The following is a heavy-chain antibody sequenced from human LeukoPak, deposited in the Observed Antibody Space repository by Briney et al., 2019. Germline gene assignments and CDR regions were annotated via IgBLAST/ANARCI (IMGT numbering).Heavy chain of an antibody. Sequence: RGESLKISCKGSGYSFTSYWIGWVRQMPGKGLEWMGIIYPGDSATRYSPSFQGQVTISADRSISTAYLQWSSLKASDTAIYYCARQGCSGGSCYPPTYYYGMDVWGHGTTVTVSS. CDR2: IYPGDSAT. CDR3: ARQGCSGGSCYPPTYYYGMDV. D-gene: IGHD2-15*01. J-gene: IGHJ6*02. V-gene: IGHV5-51*01. CDR1: GYSFTSYW.